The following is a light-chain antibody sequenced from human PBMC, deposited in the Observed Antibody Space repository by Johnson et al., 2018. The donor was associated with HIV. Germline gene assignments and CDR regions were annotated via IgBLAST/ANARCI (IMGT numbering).Light chain of an antibody. J-gene: IGLJ1*01. Sequence: QSVLTQPPSVSAAPGQKVTISCSGSSSNIGNNYVSWYQQLPGTAPKLLIYDNNKRPSGIPDRFSGSKSGTSATLGITGLQTGDEADYYFGTWDSSLSAGVFGIGTKVTV. CDR3: GTWDSSLSAGV. V-gene: IGLV1-51*01. CDR1: SSNIGNNY. CDR2: DNN.